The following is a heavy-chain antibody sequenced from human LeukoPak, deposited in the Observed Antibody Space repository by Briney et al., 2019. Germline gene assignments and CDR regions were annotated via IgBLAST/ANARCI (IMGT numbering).Heavy chain of an antibody. CDR1: GGSFSGYY. D-gene: IGHD2-2*02. V-gene: IGHV4-34*01. CDR2: INHSGST. CDR3: ARGYCSSTSCYKRDWFDP. J-gene: IGHJ5*02. Sequence: ETLSHTSAVYGGSFSGYYWSWIRQPPGKGLEWIGEINHSGSTNYNPSLKSRVTISVDTSNNRFSLKLSSVTAADTAVYYCARGYCSSTSCYKRDWFDPWGQGTLVTVSS.